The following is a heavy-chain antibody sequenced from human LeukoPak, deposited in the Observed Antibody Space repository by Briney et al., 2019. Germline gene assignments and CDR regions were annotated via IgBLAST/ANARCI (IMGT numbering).Heavy chain of an antibody. Sequence: GGSLRLSCAASGFTVSSHYMNWVRQAPGKGLEWVSVIYSGGGTDYGGSVKGRFTISRDNSKNTLYLEINGLRAEDTAMYFCGRGGLGSSGYYLSDWGQGTPVTVS. J-gene: IGHJ4*02. CDR2: IYSGGGT. CDR1: GFTVSSHY. V-gene: IGHV3-53*01. D-gene: IGHD3-22*01. CDR3: GRGGLGSSGYYLSD.